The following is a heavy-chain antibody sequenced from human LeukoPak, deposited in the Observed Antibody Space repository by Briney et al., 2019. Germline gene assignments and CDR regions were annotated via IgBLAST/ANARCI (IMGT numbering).Heavy chain of an antibody. Sequence: SETLSLTCTVSGGSISSYYWSWIWQPPGKGLEWIGYIYTSGSTNYNPSLKSRVTISVDTSKNQFSLKLSSVTAADTAVYYCARGDYDFWSATYYYMDVWGKGTTVTVSS. V-gene: IGHV4-4*09. J-gene: IGHJ6*03. D-gene: IGHD3-3*01. CDR1: GGSISSYY. CDR2: IYTSGST. CDR3: ARGDYDFWSATYYYMDV.